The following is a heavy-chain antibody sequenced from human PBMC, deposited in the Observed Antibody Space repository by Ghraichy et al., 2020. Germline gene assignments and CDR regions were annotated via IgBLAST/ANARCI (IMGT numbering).Heavy chain of an antibody. V-gene: IGHV3-64D*06. CDR1: GFTFSRYA. Sequence: GGSLRLSCSASGFTFSRYAMHWVRLAPGKRLEYVSAITSDGGGAYYTNSVKGRFTISRDNSKNTLYLQMSSLRAEDTAVYYCVRRSDTGMFYFDYWGQGTLVTVSS. CDR2: ITSDGGGA. CDR3: VRRSDTGMFYFDY. D-gene: IGHD5-18*01. J-gene: IGHJ4*02.